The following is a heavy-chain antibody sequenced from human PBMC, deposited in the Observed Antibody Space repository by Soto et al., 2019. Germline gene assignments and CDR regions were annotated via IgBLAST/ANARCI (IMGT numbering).Heavy chain of an antibody. CDR1: GGSISSSSFH. CDR2: IYYSGST. D-gene: IGHD6-13*01. V-gene: IGHV4-39*01. J-gene: IGHJ5*02. CDR3: ARRERAAGTDWWFDP. Sequence: QLQLQESGPGLVKPSETLSLTCTVSGGSISSSSFHWGWIRQPPGKGLEWIGSIYYSGSTYYSPSLKSRVTISVDTSKNQFSLKLSSVTAADTAVYYWARRERAAGTDWWFDPWGQGNLVTVSS.